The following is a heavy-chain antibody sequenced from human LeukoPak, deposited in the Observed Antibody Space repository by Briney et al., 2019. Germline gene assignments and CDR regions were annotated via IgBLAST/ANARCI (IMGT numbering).Heavy chain of an antibody. CDR3: AKDGGQLVRRQEYYYYYYMDV. D-gene: IGHD6-6*01. CDR2: ISGSGGST. J-gene: IGHJ6*03. V-gene: IGHV3-23*01. CDR1: GFTFDDYG. Sequence: PGGSLRLSCAASGFTFDDYGMSWVRQAPGKGLEWASAISGSGGSTYYADSVKGRFTISRDNSKNTLYLQMNSLRAEATAVYYCAKDGGQLVRRQEYYYYYYMDVWGKGTTVTVSS.